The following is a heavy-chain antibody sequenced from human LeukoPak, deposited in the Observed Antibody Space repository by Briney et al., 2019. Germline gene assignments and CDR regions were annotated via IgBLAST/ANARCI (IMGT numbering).Heavy chain of an antibody. CDR1: GGSISSHY. J-gene: IGHJ4*02. CDR2: IYYSVRT. CDR3: ARGAGYYDSSRQYYWGYFDY. V-gene: IGHV4-59*11. D-gene: IGHD3-22*01. Sequence: PSETLSLTCTVSGGSISSHYWSWVRQPPGKGPEWIAYIYYSVRTNYNPSLTSRVTISIDSSKNQFSLKLSAVTAADTAIYYCARGAGYYDSSRQYYWGYFDYWGQGTLVPVSS.